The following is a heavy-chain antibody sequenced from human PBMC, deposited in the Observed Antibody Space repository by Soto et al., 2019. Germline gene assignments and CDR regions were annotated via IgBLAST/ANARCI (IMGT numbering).Heavy chain of an antibody. D-gene: IGHD6-6*01. J-gene: IGHJ6*02. Sequence: GESLKLSCKGAGYSFTSYWIGWVRQMPGKGLEWMGIIYPGDSDTRYSPSFQGQVTISADKSISTAYLQWSSLKASDTAMYYCASRVPEYSSSSGYYYYGMDVWGQGTTVTVS. CDR3: ASRVPEYSSSSGYYYYGMDV. CDR2: IYPGDSDT. V-gene: IGHV5-51*01. CDR1: GYSFTSYW.